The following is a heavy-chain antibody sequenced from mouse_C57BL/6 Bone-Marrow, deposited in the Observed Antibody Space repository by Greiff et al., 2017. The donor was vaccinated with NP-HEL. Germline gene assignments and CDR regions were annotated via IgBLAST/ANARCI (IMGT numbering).Heavy chain of an antibody. CDR3: AKALGDY. CDR1: GFTFTDYY. Sequence: EVKLVESGGGLVQPGGSLSLSCAASGFTFTDYYMSWVRQPPGKALEWLGFIRTKANGYTTEYSASVKGRFTISRDNSQSILYLQMNALRAEDSATYYCAKALGDYWGQGTSVTVSS. CDR2: IRTKANGYTT. V-gene: IGHV7-3*01. J-gene: IGHJ4*01.